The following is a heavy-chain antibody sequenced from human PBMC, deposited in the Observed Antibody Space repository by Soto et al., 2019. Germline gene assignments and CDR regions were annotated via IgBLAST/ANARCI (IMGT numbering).Heavy chain of an antibody. CDR1: GFTFSSYA. CDR2: ISGSGGST. V-gene: IGHV3-23*01. D-gene: IGHD4-17*01. J-gene: IGHJ6*03. CDR3: AKDAFEATVTNGFYYYYYMDV. Sequence: PGGSLRLSCAASGFTFSSYAMSWARQAPGKGLEWVSAISGSGGSTYYADSVKGRFTISRDNSKNTLYLQMNSLRAEDTAVYYCAKDAFEATVTNGFYYYYYMDVWGKGTTVTVSS.